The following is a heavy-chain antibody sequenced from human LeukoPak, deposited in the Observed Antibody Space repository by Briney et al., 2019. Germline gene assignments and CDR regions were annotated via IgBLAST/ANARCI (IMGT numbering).Heavy chain of an antibody. CDR1: GFTFSSYA. J-gene: IGHJ4*02. D-gene: IGHD5-24*01. Sequence: GGSLRLSCAASGFTFSSYAMSWVRQAPGKGLEWVSGISGSGDNTYHADSVKGRFTISRDNSKNTLYVQMNSLRVEDTAVYYCAKIPDDPNRFDYWGQGTLVTVSS. CDR2: ISGSGDNT. CDR3: AKIPDDPNRFDY. V-gene: IGHV3-23*01.